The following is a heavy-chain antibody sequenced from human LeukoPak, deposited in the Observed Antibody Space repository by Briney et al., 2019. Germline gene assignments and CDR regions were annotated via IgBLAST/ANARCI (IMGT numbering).Heavy chain of an antibody. J-gene: IGHJ4*02. CDR1: GYTFTSYG. D-gene: IGHD2-15*01. V-gene: IGHV1-18*01. CDR2: ISAYNGNT. Sequence: ASVKVSCKASGYTFTSYGSSWVRQTTGQGLEWMGWISAYNGNTNYAQKLQARVTMTTDTSTSTAYMELRSLRSDDTAVYYCARAFVVVVAATGGPLDYWGQGTLVTVSS. CDR3: ARAFVVVVAATGGPLDY.